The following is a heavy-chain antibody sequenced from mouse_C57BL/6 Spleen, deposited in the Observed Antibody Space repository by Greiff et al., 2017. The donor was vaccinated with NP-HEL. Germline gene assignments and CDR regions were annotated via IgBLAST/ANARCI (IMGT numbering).Heavy chain of an antibody. CDR3: APNWDVEYYYAMDY. Sequence: VQLKESGAELVRPGSSVKMSCKTSGYTFTSYGINWVKQRPGQGLEWIGYIYIGNGYTEYNEKFKGKATLTSDTSSSTAYMPLSSLTSEDSAIYFCAPNWDVEYYYAMDYWGQGTSVTVSS. D-gene: IGHD4-1*01. CDR1: GYTFTSYG. J-gene: IGHJ4*01. V-gene: IGHV1-58*01. CDR2: IYIGNGYT.